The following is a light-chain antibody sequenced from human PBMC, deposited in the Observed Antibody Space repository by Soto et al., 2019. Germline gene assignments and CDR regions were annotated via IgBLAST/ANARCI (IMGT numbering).Light chain of an antibody. CDR3: QQYGSSLWT. Sequence: IVMTQSPATLSLSPGERATLSCGAGQTIYSNVAWYQQRPGQAPRLLIYGASSRATGIPDRFSVSGSGTDFTLTISRLEPEDFAVYYCQQYGSSLWTFGQGTKVDI. CDR1: QTIYSN. J-gene: IGKJ1*01. CDR2: GAS. V-gene: IGKV3-20*01.